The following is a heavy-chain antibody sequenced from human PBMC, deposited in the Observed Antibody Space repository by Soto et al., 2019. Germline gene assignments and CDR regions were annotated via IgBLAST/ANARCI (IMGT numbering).Heavy chain of an antibody. D-gene: IGHD2-15*01. V-gene: IGHV4-39*01. CDR3: ASPHCCGGSCYEGGYYYYYMDV. CDR2: IYYSGST. J-gene: IGHJ6*03. Sequence: QLQLQESGPGLVKPSETLSLTCTVSGGSISSSSYYWGWIRQPPGKGLEWIGSIYYSGSTYYNPSLKSRDTISVDTSKIQFSLKLSSVTAADTAVYYCASPHCCGGSCYEGGYYYYYMDVWGKGTTVTVSS. CDR1: GGSISSSSYY.